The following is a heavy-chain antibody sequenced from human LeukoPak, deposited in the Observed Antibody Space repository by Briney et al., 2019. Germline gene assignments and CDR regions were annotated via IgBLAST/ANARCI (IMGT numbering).Heavy chain of an antibody. V-gene: IGHV3-74*01. Sequence: GGSLRLSCAASGLTLSNYWMHWVRQAPGKGLVWVSRMNNDGSGTTYADSVRGRFTISRDNAKNTLYLQMNSLRAEDTAVYYCARDMTTVTTEYYFDYWGQGTLVTVSS. J-gene: IGHJ4*02. D-gene: IGHD4-17*01. CDR2: MNNDGSGT. CDR3: ARDMTTVTTEYYFDY. CDR1: GLTLSNYW.